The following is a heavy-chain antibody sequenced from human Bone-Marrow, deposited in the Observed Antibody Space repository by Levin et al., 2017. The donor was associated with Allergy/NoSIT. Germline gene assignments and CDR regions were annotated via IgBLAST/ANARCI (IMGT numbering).Heavy chain of an antibody. D-gene: IGHD5-18*01. CDR1: GFTFSNYA. CDR2: IGDSGGNT. V-gene: IGHV3-23*01. J-gene: IGHJ4*02. CDR3: AKDRDRYGWDFDY. Sequence: PGGSLRLSCGASGFTFSNYAMNWVRQAPGKGLEWVSSIGDSGGNTYYADSVKGRFTISRDNSKDTLYLQMNSLRAEDTALYYCAKDRDRYGWDFDYWGQGILVTVSS.